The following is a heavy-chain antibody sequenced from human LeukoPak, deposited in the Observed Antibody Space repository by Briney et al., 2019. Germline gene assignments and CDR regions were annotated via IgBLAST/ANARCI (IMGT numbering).Heavy chain of an antibody. J-gene: IGHJ6*01. V-gene: IGHV3-53*01. Sequence: PGGSLRLSCAASRFTLRRNYMSWVRQARGKGLEWVAVIYSGGSTYYTDCVKCGLTISRDNSKNTLYLPMTSLRAEDTAVYYCARGWITTGVYYGREVRGKGTTVTVSS. CDR1: RFTLRRNY. CDR2: IYSGGST. CDR3: ARGWITTGVYYGREV. D-gene: IGHD1-14*01.